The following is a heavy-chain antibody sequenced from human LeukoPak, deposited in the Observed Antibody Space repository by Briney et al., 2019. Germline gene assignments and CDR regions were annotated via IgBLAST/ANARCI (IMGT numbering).Heavy chain of an antibody. CDR2: ISGSGGST. J-gene: IGHJ4*02. V-gene: IGHV3-23*01. Sequence: GGSLRLSCAASGFTFSSYAMSWVRQAPGKGLEWVSAISGSGGSTYYADSVKGRFTISRDNSKNTLYLQMNSLRAEDMAVYYCAKGSYSSSSYFDYWGQGTLVTVSS. D-gene: IGHD6-6*01. CDR1: GFTFSSYA. CDR3: AKGSYSSSSYFDY.